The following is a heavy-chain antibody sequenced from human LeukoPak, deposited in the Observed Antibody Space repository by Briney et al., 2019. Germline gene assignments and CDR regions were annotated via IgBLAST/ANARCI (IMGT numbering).Heavy chain of an antibody. CDR1: GGSINYYY. Sequence: SETLSLTCTVSGGSINYYYWSWIRQPPGKGLEWIGYIYYSGSTNYNPSLKSRVTISVDTSKNQFSLKLSSVTAADTAVYYCARDSRGSTIFDLVGMDVWGQGTTVTVSS. CDR2: IYYSGST. J-gene: IGHJ6*02. CDR3: ARDSRGSTIFDLVGMDV. V-gene: IGHV4-59*01. D-gene: IGHD3-3*01.